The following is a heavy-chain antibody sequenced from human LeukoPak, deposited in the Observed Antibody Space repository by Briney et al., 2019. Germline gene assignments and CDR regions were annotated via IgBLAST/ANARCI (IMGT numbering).Heavy chain of an antibody. J-gene: IGHJ4*02. CDR1: GGSISSSSYY. CDR2: IYYSGST. CDR3: AGGGYSSGWYVDY. Sequence: SETLSLTCTVSGGSISSSSYYWGWIRQPPGKGLEWIGSIYYSGSTYYNPSLKSRVTISVDTSKNQFSLKLSSVTAADTAVYYCAGGGYSSGWYVDYWGQGSLVTVSS. D-gene: IGHD6-19*01. V-gene: IGHV4-39*07.